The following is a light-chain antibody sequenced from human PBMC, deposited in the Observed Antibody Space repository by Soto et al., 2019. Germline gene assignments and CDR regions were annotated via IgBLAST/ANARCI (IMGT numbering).Light chain of an antibody. Sequence: DIPMTQSPSILSASVGDRVTITCRASQSISNWLAWYQQKPGKAPKLLIYKASTLESGVPSSFSGSGSGTEFTLTISSLQPDDFATYYCQQYKSYSWAFGQGTKVEVK. J-gene: IGKJ1*01. CDR2: KAS. V-gene: IGKV1-5*03. CDR3: QQYKSYSWA. CDR1: QSISNW.